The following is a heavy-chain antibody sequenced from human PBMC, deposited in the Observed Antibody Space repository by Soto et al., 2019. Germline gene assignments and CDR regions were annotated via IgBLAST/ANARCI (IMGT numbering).Heavy chain of an antibody. CDR1: GFTFSNAW. CDR2: IKSKTDAGTI. D-gene: IGHD3-3*01. Sequence: GGSLRLSGAASGFTFSNAWMNWVRQAPGKGLEWVGRIKSKTDAGTINYAAPVKGRFTISRDDSNNTQYLQMNSLKTEDTAVYYCATGGVTISSYGMDVWGQGTTVTVSS. J-gene: IGHJ6*02. CDR3: ATGGVTISSYGMDV. V-gene: IGHV3-15*07.